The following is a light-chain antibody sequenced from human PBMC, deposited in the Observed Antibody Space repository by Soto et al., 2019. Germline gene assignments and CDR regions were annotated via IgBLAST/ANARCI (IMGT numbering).Light chain of an antibody. CDR3: QRYNTCSRA. J-gene: IGKJ1*01. CDR2: KAS. V-gene: IGKV1-5*03. Sequence: DIQMTQTPSTLSASVGDRVSITWRACQSISSWVSLYEHNPRKAPKLLNYKASSLESGVPSRFSGSGSGTEFTLTISSLQPDDFATDSCQRYNTCSRAFGQGTKVDI. CDR1: QSISSW.